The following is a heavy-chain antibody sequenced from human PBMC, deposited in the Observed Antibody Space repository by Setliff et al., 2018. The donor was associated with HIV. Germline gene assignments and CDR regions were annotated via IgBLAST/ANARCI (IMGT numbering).Heavy chain of an antibody. D-gene: IGHD2-2*01. CDR1: GASIGSGDYY. CDR3: ARLIPASVYFDY. CDR2: IYYSGST. J-gene: IGHJ4*02. Sequence: PSETLSLTCTVSGASIGSGDYYWSWIRQPPGKGLEWIRYIYYSGSTSYNPSLKSRVTISAATSKNQFSLELGSVTAAATAVYYCARLIPASVYFDYWGQGTLVTVSS. V-gene: IGHV4-30-4*08.